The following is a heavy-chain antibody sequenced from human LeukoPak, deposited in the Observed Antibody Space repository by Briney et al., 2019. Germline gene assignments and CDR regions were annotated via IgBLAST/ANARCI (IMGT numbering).Heavy chain of an antibody. CDR2: ISGSGGST. J-gene: IGHJ4*02. V-gene: IGHV3-23*01. CDR1: GFTFSSYS. CDR3: ANPGRIDY. D-gene: IGHD1-14*01. Sequence: GGSLRLSCTASGFTFSSYSLNWVRQAPGKGLEWVSAISGSGGSTYYADSVKGRFTISRDNSKNTLYLQMNSLRAEDTAVYYCANPGRIDYWGQGTLVTVSS.